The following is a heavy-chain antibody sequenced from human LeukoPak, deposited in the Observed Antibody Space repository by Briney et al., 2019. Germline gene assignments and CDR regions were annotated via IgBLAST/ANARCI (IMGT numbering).Heavy chain of an antibody. CDR1: GFTFSSYE. D-gene: IGHD2-15*01. Sequence: GGSLRLSCAASGFTFSSYEMNWVRQAPGKGLEWVAATVCSGSDTYHADSVKGRFTTSRDISKNILYLQMNSLRVEDTAVYYCTKASAERCLGAFCYPFDHWGQGTLVTVSS. CDR3: TKASAERCLGAFCYPFDH. V-gene: IGHV3-23*01. CDR2: TVCSGSDT. J-gene: IGHJ4*02.